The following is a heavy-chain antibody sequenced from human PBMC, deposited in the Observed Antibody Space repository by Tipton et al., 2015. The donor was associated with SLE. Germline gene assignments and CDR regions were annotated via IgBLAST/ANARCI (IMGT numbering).Heavy chain of an antibody. CDR3: ARDKSSHSKYILDY. D-gene: IGHD3-3*02. CDR1: GDSISGSSYY. Sequence: TLSLTCTVSGDSISGSSYYWGWIRQSPTKGLEWIASIFYSGSTYYNPSLNSRVTMSVDTSKNQFSLNLTSVTAADTAVYYCARDKSSHSKYILDYWGQGTLVTVSS. CDR2: IFYSGST. V-gene: IGHV4-39*07. J-gene: IGHJ4*02.